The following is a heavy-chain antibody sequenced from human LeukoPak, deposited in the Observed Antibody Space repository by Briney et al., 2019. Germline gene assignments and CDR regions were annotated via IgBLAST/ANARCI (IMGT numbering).Heavy chain of an antibody. D-gene: IGHD1-26*01. CDR1: GGSVSSGSYY. CDR2: IYYIGST. CDR3: ARVVGATGSSDY. Sequence: SETLSLTCTVSGGSVSSGSYYWSWIRQPPGKGLEWIGYIYYIGSTNYNPSLKSRITISVDTSKSHFSLKLSSVPAADTAVYYCARVVGATGSSDYWGQGTLVTVSS. J-gene: IGHJ4*02. V-gene: IGHV4-61*03.